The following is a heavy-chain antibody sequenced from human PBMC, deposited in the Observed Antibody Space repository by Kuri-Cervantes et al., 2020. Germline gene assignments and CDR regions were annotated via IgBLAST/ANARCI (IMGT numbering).Heavy chain of an antibody. V-gene: IGHV1-18*01. CDR2: ISAYNGNT. CDR1: GYTFTSYG. D-gene: IGHD5-12*01. Sequence: ASVKVSCKASGYTFTSYGISWVRQAPGQGLEWMGWISAYNGNTNYAQKLQGRVTMTTDTSTSTAYMELRSLRSEDTAVYYCARVSPRPDIVAKPYYYYGMDVWGQGTTVTVSS. CDR3: ARVSPRPDIVAKPYYYYGMDV. J-gene: IGHJ6*02.